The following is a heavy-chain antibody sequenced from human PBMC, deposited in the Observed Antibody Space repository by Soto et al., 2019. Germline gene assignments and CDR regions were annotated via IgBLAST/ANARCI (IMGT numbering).Heavy chain of an antibody. CDR3: AHIVVDGLGYYFDY. Sequence: QITLKESGPTLVKPTQTLTLTCTFSGFSLSSTRMAVGWIRQPPGKALEGLALIYWDDDKRYSPFLKSRLTITKDTSKNQVVLTMSNMDPVDTARYYCAHIVVDGLGYYFDYWGQGTLVTVSS. D-gene: IGHD6-19*01. V-gene: IGHV2-5*02. CDR1: GFSLSSTRMA. J-gene: IGHJ4*02. CDR2: IYWDDDK.